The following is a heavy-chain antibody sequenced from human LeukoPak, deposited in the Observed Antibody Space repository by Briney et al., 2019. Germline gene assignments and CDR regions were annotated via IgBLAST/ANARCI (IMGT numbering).Heavy chain of an antibody. CDR1: GGSFSGYY. D-gene: IGHD3-9*01. V-gene: IGHV4-34*01. CDR3: AREPRYFDWSTDFPFDF. J-gene: IGHJ4*02. CDR2: INHSGST. Sequence: SSETLSLTCAVYGGSFSGYYWSWIRQPPGKGLEWIGEINHSGSTNYNPSLKSRVTISVDTSKNQFSLKLSSVPPEDTAMYYCAREPRYFDWSTDFPFDFWGQGTLVTVSS.